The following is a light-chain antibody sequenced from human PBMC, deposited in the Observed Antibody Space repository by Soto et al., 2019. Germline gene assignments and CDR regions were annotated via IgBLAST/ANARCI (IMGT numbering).Light chain of an antibody. CDR2: DVT. J-gene: IGLJ1*01. Sequence: QSALTQPASVSGSPGQSITISCTGTSSDVGDTNYVSWYQQHPGKAPKLMIYDVTHRPSGISNRFSGSKSGNTASLTISGLQAEDEADYYCSSYTGSSTLYVFGTGTKVTVL. CDR3: SSYTGSSTLYV. CDR1: SSDVGDTNY. V-gene: IGLV2-14*01.